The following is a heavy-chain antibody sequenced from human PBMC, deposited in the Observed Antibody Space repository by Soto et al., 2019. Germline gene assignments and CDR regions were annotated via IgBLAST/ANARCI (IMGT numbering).Heavy chain of an antibody. Sequence: ASVKVSCKVSGYTLTELSMHWVRQAPGKGLEWMGGFDPEDGETIYAQKFQGRVTMTEDTSTDTAYMELSSLRSEDTAVYYCARDGYSSSSDYQYDMDVWGQGTTVTVSS. CDR3: ARDGYSSSSDYQYDMDV. J-gene: IGHJ6*02. V-gene: IGHV1-24*01. D-gene: IGHD6-6*01. CDR2: FDPEDGET. CDR1: GYTLTELS.